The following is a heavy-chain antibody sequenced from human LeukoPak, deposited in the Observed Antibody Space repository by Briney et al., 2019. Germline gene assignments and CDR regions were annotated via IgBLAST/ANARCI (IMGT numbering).Heavy chain of an antibody. Sequence: PGGSLRLSCAASGFTFSSYGMHWVRQSPGKGLEWVAFIRSDGSNKYYADSVKGRFTISRDNSKNTLYVQMNSLRAEDTAVYYCAKELAYCTSTSCYRLFDPWGQGTLVTVSS. D-gene: IGHD2-2*01. V-gene: IGHV3-30*02. CDR3: AKELAYCTSTSCYRLFDP. CDR1: GFTFSSYG. CDR2: IRSDGSNK. J-gene: IGHJ5*02.